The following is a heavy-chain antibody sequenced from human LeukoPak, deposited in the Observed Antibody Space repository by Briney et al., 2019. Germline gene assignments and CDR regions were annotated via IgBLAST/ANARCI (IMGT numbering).Heavy chain of an antibody. J-gene: IGHJ1*01. CDR1: GFTFSSYA. CDR3: ARDQNVDTAMDDPPLRIFQH. CDR2: ISYDGSNK. Sequence: PGGSLRLSCAASGFTFSSYAMHWVRQAPGKGLEWVAVISYDGSNKYYADSVKGRFTISRDNSKNTLYLQMNSLRAEDTAVYYCARDQNVDTAMDDPPLRIFQHWGQGTLVTVSS. V-gene: IGHV3-30*04. D-gene: IGHD5-18*01.